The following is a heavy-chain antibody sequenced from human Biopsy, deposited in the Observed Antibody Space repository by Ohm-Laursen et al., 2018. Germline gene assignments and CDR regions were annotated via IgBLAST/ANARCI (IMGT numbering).Heavy chain of an antibody. CDR3: ARGSNWNDWSFDY. V-gene: IGHV4-34*01. Sequence: TLSLTCAVYGGSFSGYYWSWIRQPSGKGLEWIGEMNHGGSTNYNSSLKSRVTISVDTSKNQFSLKLNSVTAADTAVYYCARGSNWNDWSFDYWGQGTVVTVPS. CDR1: GGSFSGYY. D-gene: IGHD1-20*01. CDR2: MNHGGST. J-gene: IGHJ4*02.